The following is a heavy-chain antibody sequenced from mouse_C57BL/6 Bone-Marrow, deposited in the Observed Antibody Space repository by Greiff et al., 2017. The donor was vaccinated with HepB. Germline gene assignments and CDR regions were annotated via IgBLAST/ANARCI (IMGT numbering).Heavy chain of an antibody. Sequence: EVQRVESGGGLVKPGGSLKLSCAASGFTFSDYGMHWVRQAPEKGLEWVAYISSGSSTIYYADTVKGRFTISRDNAKTTLFLQMTSLRSEDTAMYYCARPMIRAWFAYWGQGTLVTVSA. CDR1: GFTFSDYG. J-gene: IGHJ3*01. V-gene: IGHV5-17*01. CDR3: ARPMIRAWFAY. CDR2: ISSGSSTI. D-gene: IGHD2-4*01.